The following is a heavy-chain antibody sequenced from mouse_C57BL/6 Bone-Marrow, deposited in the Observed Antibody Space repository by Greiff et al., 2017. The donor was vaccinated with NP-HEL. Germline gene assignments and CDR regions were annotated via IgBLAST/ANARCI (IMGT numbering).Heavy chain of an antibody. CDR2: INPSTGGT. J-gene: IGHJ4*01. D-gene: IGHD3-2*02. CDR3: ARSGQLRLDY. V-gene: IGHV1-42*01. CDR1: GYSFTGYY. Sequence: VQLQQSGPELVKPGASVKISCKASGYSFTGYYMNWVKQSPEKSLEWIGEINPSTGGTTYNQKFKAKATLTVDKSSSTAYMQLKSLTSEDSAVYYCARSGQLRLDYWGQGTSVTVSS.